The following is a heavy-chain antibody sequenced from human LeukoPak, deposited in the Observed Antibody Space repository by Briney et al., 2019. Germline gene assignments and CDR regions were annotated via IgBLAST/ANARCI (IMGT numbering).Heavy chain of an antibody. CDR2: ISGSGGDT. CDR3: AKDPDLGALPPC. CDR1: GFTFSSNA. V-gene: IGHV3-23*01. J-gene: IGHJ4*02. Sequence: QSGGSLRLSCAASGFTFSSNAMSWVRQAPGKGLEWVSPISGSGGDTYYANSVKGRFTISRDNSKNTLYLQMNSLRAEDTAVYYCAKDPDLGALPPCCGQGTLVTVSS. D-gene: IGHD1-26*01.